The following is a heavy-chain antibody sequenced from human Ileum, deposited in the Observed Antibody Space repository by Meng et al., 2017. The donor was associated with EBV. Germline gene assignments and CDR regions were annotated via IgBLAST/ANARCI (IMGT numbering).Heavy chain of an antibody. D-gene: IGHD1-7*01. CDR3: GRDQGRELINH. CDR1: GSSISSDIW. CDR2: VYHRGYT. V-gene: IGHV4-4*02. J-gene: IGHJ4*02. Sequence: QVSLQESGPGLVKPSVTLSLTCTVSGSSISSDIWWSWVRQPPGKGLEWIGEVYHRGYTNYNPSLKSRVDISVDKSKNQFYLSLFSVTAADTAVYYCGRDQGRELINHWGQGTLVTVSS.